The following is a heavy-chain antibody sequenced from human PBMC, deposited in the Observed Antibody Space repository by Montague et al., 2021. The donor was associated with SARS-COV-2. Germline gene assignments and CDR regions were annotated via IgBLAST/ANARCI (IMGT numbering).Heavy chain of an antibody. J-gene: IGHJ3*02. CDR1: GGSIGAYY. D-gene: IGHD4-23*01. CDR2: IDNSGST. Sequence: SETLSLTCTASGGSIGAYYWIWIRQPPGKGLEWIGYIDNSGSTNHNPSLESRVTMSVDTSKNQFSLKLNSVTAADTAVYYCARHGGNGAFDIWGRGTMVTVSS. V-gene: IGHV4-59*01. CDR3: ARHGGNGAFDI.